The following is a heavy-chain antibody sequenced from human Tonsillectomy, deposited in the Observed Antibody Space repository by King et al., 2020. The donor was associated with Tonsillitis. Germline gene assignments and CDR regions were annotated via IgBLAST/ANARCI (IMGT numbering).Heavy chain of an antibody. J-gene: IGHJ6*02. V-gene: IGHV1-69*12. CDR3: ARCESAALTSRGGLDV. CDR1: GGTFSSYA. Sequence: VQLVQSGADVKKPGSSVKVSCTASGGTFSSYAISWVRQAPGQGLEWMGGIIPTFGTTNYAQRFQGRATFTADESTNTAYMELRSLTSEDTAVYYCARCESAALTSRGGLDVWGHGTTVTVSS. CDR2: IIPTFGTT. D-gene: IGHD2-2*01.